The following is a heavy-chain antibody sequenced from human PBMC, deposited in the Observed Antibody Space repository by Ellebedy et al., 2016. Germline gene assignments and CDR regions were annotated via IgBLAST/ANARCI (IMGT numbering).Heavy chain of an antibody. D-gene: IGHD6-6*01. CDR3: AVTYSSSPQFDY. V-gene: IGHV4-59*13. CDR2: IYYSGST. Sequence: SETLSLXXTVSGGSISSYYWSWIRQPPGKGLEWIGYIYYSGSTNYNPSLKSRVTISVDTSKNQFSLKLSSVTAADTAVYYCAVTYSSSPQFDYWGQGTLVTVSS. CDR1: GGSISSYY. J-gene: IGHJ4*02.